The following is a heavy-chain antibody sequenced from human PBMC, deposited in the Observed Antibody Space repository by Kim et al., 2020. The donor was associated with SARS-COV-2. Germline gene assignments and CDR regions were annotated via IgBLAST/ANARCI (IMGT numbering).Heavy chain of an antibody. CDR1: GFTFSSYA. CDR3: ARALRVGAAYYYYGMDV. Sequence: GGSLRLSCAASGFTFSSYAMHWVRQAPGKGLEWVAVISYDGSNKYYADSVKGRFTISRDNSKNTLYLQMNSLRAEDTAVYYCARALRVGAAYYYYGMDVWGQGTTVTVSS. D-gene: IGHD1-26*01. J-gene: IGHJ6*02. CDR2: ISYDGSNK. V-gene: IGHV3-30*04.